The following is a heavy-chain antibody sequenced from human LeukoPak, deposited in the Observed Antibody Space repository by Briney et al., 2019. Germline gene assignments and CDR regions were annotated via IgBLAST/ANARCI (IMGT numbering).Heavy chain of an antibody. CDR2: ISWNSGSI. CDR1: GFTLDDYA. D-gene: IGHD5-18*01. V-gene: IGHV3-9*01. J-gene: IGHJ4*02. CDR3: ARVSVDTAMVTPSGFDY. Sequence: GGSLRLSCAASGFTLDDYAMHWVRQAPGKGLEWVSGISWNSGSIGYADSVKGRFTISRDNAKNSLYLQMNSLRAEDTAVYYCARVSVDTAMVTPSGFDYWGQGTPVTVSS.